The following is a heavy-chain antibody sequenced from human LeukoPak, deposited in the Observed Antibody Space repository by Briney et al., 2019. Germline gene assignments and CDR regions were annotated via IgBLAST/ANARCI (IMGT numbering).Heavy chain of an antibody. CDR1: GFTFGGYD. CDR2: IAIAGDT. V-gene: IGHV3-13*04. J-gene: IGHJ5*02. CDR3: ARGVDGFDP. Sequence: GGSLRLSCAASGFTFGGYDIHWVRQAAVSGLACVASIAIAGDTFYAGSVKGRFTISRENAKNSLYLQMNSLRAGDTAVYYCARGVDGFDPWGQGTLVTVSS.